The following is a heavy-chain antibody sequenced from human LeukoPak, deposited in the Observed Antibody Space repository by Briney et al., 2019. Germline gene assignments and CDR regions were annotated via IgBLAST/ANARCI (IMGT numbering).Heavy chain of an antibody. D-gene: IGHD3-22*01. J-gene: IGHJ3*02. Sequence: GGSLRLSCAASGFTFSSYAMSWVRQAPGKGLEWVSAISGSGGSTYYADSVKGRFTISRDNSKNTLYLQMNSLRAEDTAVYYCAKDGGSYYDSSGYYSSSFDIWGQGTMVTVSS. CDR2: ISGSGGST. V-gene: IGHV3-23*01. CDR1: GFTFSSYA. CDR3: AKDGGSYYDSSGYYSSSFDI.